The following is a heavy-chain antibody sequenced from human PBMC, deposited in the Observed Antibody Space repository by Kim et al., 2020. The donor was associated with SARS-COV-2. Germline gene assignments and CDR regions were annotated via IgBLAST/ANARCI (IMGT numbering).Heavy chain of an antibody. J-gene: IGHJ3*02. CDR2: LSYDGSNK. V-gene: IGHV3-30*18. D-gene: IGHD3-22*01. CDR1: GFTFSSYG. CDR3: AKSHYYDIGSDDAFDI. Sequence: GGSLRLSCAASGFTFSSYGMHWVRQAPGKGLEWVAVLSYDGSNKYYADSVKGRFTISRDNSKNTLYLQMNSLRAEDTAVYYCAKSHYYDIGSDDAFDIWGQGTMVTVSS.